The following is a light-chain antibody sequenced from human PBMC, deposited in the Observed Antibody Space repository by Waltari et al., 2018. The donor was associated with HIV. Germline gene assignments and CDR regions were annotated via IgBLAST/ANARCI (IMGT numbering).Light chain of an antibody. CDR1: QSVSSS. Sequence: EIVLTQSPATLSLSPGERATLSCRASQSVSSSLAWYQHKPGQAPRLLIYDASNRATGIPARFSGSGSGTDFTLTISSLEPEDFAVYYCQQRSNWVTFGRGTKVEIK. J-gene: IGKJ4*01. CDR3: QQRSNWVT. CDR2: DAS. V-gene: IGKV3-11*01.